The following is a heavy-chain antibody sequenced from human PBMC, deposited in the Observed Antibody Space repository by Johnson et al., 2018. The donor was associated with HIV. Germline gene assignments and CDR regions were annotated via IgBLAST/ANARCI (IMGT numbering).Heavy chain of an antibody. CDR3: ATARNRLWSSSGWTGFWAFDV. D-gene: IGHD6-19*01. J-gene: IGHJ3*01. CDR2: MSYDGSNK. Sequence: QVQLVESGGGVVQPGRSLRLSCAASGVTFSGYGMHWVRQAPGKGLAWVAVMSYDGSNKDYADSVKGRFTISRDNSKTTLYRQMNSLTTEDTAVYYCATARNRLWSSSGWTGFWAFDVWGQGTMVTVSS. V-gene: IGHV3-30*03. CDR1: GVTFSGYG.